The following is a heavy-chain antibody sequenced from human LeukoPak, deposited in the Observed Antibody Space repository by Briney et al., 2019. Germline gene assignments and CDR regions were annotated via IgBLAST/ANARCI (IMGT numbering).Heavy chain of an antibody. CDR2: IYSGGST. J-gene: IGHJ6*03. CDR3: ARAQIEYCSGGSCSPGRAYYYFYYMDV. CDR1: GFTVSTNY. Sequence: GGSLRLSCAASGFTVSTNYMTWVRQAPGKGLEWVSVIYSGGSTYYANSVKGRFTISRDNSKNTLYLQMNSLRAEDTAVYYCARAQIEYCSGGSCSPGRAYYYFYYMDVWGKGTTVTISS. V-gene: IGHV3-53*01. D-gene: IGHD2-15*01.